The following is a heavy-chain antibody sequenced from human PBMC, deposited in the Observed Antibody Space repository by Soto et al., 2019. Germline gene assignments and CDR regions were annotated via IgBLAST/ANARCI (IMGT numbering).Heavy chain of an antibody. CDR3: ARVGVAQYYYYGMDV. Sequence: PGETLKISCKGSGYSFTSYWIGWVRQMPGKGLEWMGIIYPGDSDTRYSPSFQGQVTISADKSISTAYLQWSSLKASDTAMYYCARVGVAQYYYYGMDVWGQGTTVTV. D-gene: IGHD1-26*01. V-gene: IGHV5-51*01. CDR2: IYPGDSDT. CDR1: GYSFTSYW. J-gene: IGHJ6*02.